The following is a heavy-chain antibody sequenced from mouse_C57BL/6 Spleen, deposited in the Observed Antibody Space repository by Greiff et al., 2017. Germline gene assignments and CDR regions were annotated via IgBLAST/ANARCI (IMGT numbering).Heavy chain of an antibody. Sequence: VQLQESGPGLVQPSQSLSITCTVSGFSLTSYGVHWVRQSPGKGLEWLGVIWSGGSTDYNAAFISRLSISKDNSKSQVFFKMNSLQADDTAIYYCARKKAGYSYAMDYWGQGTSVTVSS. D-gene: IGHD2-3*01. CDR2: IWSGGST. CDR1: GFSLTSYG. V-gene: IGHV2-2*01. CDR3: ARKKAGYSYAMDY. J-gene: IGHJ4*01.